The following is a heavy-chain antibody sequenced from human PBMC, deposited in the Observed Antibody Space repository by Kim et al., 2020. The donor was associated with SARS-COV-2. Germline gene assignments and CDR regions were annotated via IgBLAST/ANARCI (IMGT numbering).Heavy chain of an antibody. V-gene: IGHV3-48*03. CDR1: GFSLTLYE. CDR3: ARARHNWNQASFDI. J-gene: IGHJ3*02. Sequence: GGSLRLSCAASGFSLTLYEMNWVRQGPGKGLEWVAHVITGPETFYYADSVKGRFTMSRDTARNSVYLQMNSLRADDTAFYYCARARHNWNQASFDIWGQGTLVTVSS. D-gene: IGHD1-1*01. CDR2: VITGPETF.